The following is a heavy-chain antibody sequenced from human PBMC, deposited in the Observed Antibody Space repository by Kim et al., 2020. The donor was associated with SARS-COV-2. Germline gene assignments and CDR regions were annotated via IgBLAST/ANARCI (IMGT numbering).Heavy chain of an antibody. CDR2: THFTGKT. CDR1: GDSKDDYY. J-gene: IGHJ4*02. V-gene: IGHV4-59*01. CDR3: VTKRADRSGFINY. Sequence: SETLSLTCTVSGDSKDDYYWSWVRQPPGKGLEWIGYTHFTGKTNYHPSLMSRVTISTDTSKTQFSLQLTSVTAADTAVYYCVTKRADRSGFINYWGQVT. D-gene: IGHD3-22*01.